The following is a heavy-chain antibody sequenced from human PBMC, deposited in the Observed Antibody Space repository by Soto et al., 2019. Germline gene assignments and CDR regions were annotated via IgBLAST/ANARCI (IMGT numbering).Heavy chain of an antibody. CDR2: ISGSGGST. CDR1: GFTFSSYA. D-gene: IGHD6-19*01. Sequence: GGSLRLSCAASGFTFSSYAMSWVRQAPGKGLEWVSAISGSGGSTYYADSVKGRFTISRDNSKNTLYLQMNSLRAEDTAVYYCAKDRVSSSGWYRGYYFDYWGQGTLVTVSS. V-gene: IGHV3-23*01. J-gene: IGHJ4*02. CDR3: AKDRVSSSGWYRGYYFDY.